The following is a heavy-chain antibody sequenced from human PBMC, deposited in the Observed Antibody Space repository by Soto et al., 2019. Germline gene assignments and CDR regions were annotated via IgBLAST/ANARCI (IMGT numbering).Heavy chain of an antibody. V-gene: IGHV3-23*01. Sequence: EVHLLESGGGLVQPGGSLRLSCAASGFTFSSYAMSWVRQAPGKGLEWVSAISSSGGDTYYTDSVKGRFTISRDNSKNKLYLQMHSLSAEDTAVYYCGKRYYYDNSGLWDYWGQGTLVTVSS. D-gene: IGHD3-22*01. J-gene: IGHJ4*02. CDR2: ISSSGGDT. CDR1: GFTFSSYA. CDR3: GKRYYYDNSGLWDY.